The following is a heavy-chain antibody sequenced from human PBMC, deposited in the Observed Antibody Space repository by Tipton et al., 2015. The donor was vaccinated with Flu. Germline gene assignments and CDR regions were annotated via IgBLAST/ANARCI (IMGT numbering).Heavy chain of an antibody. CDR1: GYFFTSYW. CDR3: ARRIVATIWAFDV. CDR2: IHPDAPDT. D-gene: IGHD5-12*01. Sequence: QLVQSGAEVKKPGESLMISCKTSGYFFTSYWIAWVRQVPGKGLEWMGMIHPDAPDTRYSPSFQGHVSMSADKSIRTAYLHVSSLKASDTAMYYCARRIVATIWAFDVWGQGTMVSVSS. V-gene: IGHV5-51*03. J-gene: IGHJ3*01.